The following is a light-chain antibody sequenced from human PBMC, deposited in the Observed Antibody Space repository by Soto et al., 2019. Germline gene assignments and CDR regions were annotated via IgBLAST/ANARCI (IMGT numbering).Light chain of an antibody. V-gene: IGKV2D-29*01. CDR2: EVS. CDR3: LQSLQFPLT. CDR1: QTLLHSNGKSY. J-gene: IGKJ4*01. Sequence: DIVMTQTPLSLSVTPGQSASISCKSSQTLLHSNGKSYLDWYLQKAGQAPQLLIYEVSHRFSGVPDRFSGSGSGTDFTLKISRVEAEDVVVYYCLQSLQFPLTFGGGTKVEIK.